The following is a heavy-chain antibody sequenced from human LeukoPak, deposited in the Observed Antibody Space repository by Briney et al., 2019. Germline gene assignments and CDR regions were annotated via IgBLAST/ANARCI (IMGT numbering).Heavy chain of an antibody. CDR3: ARTVVPAAKSYYYYMDV. J-gene: IGHJ6*03. Sequence: PSETLSLTCTVSGGSISSYYWSWIRQPAGKGLEWIGRIYTSGSTNYNPSLKSRVTMSVDTSKNQFSLKLSSVTAADTAVYYCARTVVPAAKSYYYYMDVWGKGATVTISS. V-gene: IGHV4-4*07. CDR2: IYTSGST. CDR1: GGSISSYY. D-gene: IGHD2-2*01.